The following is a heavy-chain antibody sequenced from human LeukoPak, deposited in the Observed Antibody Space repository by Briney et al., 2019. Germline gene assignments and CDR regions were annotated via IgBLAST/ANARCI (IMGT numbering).Heavy chain of an antibody. Sequence: GASVKVSCKASGYTFTSYYMHWVRQAPGQGLEWMGIINPSGGSTSYAQKFQGRVTMTRDMSTSTVYMELSSLRSEDTAVYYCASPTNWNYGYDAFDIWGQGTMVTVSS. J-gene: IGHJ3*02. V-gene: IGHV1-46*01. D-gene: IGHD1-7*01. CDR2: INPSGGST. CDR3: ASPTNWNYGYDAFDI. CDR1: GYTFTSYY.